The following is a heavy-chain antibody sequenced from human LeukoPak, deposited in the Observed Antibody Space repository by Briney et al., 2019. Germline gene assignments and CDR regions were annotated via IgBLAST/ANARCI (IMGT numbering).Heavy chain of an antibody. V-gene: IGHV3-30-3*01. CDR3: AKDHKRFYAFDI. CDR1: GFTFSSYA. J-gene: IGHJ3*02. CDR2: ISYDGSNK. Sequence: GGSLRLSCAASGFTFSSYAMHWVRQAPGKGLEWVAVISYDGSNKYYADSVKGRFTISRDNSKNTLYLQMNSLRAEDTAVYYCAKDHKRFYAFDIWGQGTMVTVSS.